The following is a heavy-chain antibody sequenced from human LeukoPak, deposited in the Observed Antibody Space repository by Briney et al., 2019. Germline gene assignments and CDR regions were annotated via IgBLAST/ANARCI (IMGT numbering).Heavy chain of an antibody. CDR2: INPNSGGT. CDR1: GYTFTSYA. J-gene: IGHJ5*02. D-gene: IGHD6-19*01. CDR3: AREVFELWLDTNWFDP. Sequence: ASVKVSCKASGYTFTSYAMNWVRQAPGQGLEWMGWINPNSGGTTYAQKFQGRVTMTRDTSISTAYVELNSLTSDDTAVYFCAREVFELWLDTNWFDPWGQGTLVTVSS. V-gene: IGHV1-2*02.